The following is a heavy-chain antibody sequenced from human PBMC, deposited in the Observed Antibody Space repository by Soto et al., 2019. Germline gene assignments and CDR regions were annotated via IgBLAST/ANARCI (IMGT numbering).Heavy chain of an antibody. CDR1: GYSFSNYC. V-gene: IGHV5-51*01. Sequence: GEPLKMACNGSGYSFSNYCIALVVQMPGKGLEWMGIIFPADSDTKYSPSFQGQVTISADKSISTAYLQWSSLKASDTAMYYCASSVVVPSTMNYFDYWGQGSLVTVSS. J-gene: IGHJ4*02. D-gene: IGHD2-15*01. CDR2: IFPADSDT. CDR3: ASSVVVPSTMNYFDY.